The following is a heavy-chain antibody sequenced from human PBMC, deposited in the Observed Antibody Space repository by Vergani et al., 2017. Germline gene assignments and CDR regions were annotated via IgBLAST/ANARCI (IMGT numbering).Heavy chain of an antibody. V-gene: IGHV4-39*01. CDR1: GGSISSSSYY. CDR3: ARGRGSSLDY. D-gene: IGHD1-26*01. Sequence: QLQLQESGPGLVKPSETLSLTCTVSGGSISSSSYYWGWIRQPPGKGLEWIGCIYYSGSTYYNPSLKSRVTISVDTSKNQFSLKLSSVTAADTAVYYCARGRGSSLDYWGQGTLVTVSS. CDR2: IYYSGST. J-gene: IGHJ4*02.